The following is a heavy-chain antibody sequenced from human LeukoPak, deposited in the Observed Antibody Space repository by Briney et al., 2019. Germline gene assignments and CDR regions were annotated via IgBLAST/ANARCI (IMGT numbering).Heavy chain of an antibody. CDR2: ISGSGGST. Sequence: HSGGSLRLSCAASGFTFSSYAMSWVRQAPGKGLEWVSAISGSGGSTYYADSVKGRFTISRDNSKNTLYLQMNSLRAEDTAVYYCAKGDYYDSERSRGDDAFDIWGQGTMVTVSS. CDR3: AKGDYYDSERSRGDDAFDI. J-gene: IGHJ3*02. CDR1: GFTFSSYA. D-gene: IGHD3-22*01. V-gene: IGHV3-23*01.